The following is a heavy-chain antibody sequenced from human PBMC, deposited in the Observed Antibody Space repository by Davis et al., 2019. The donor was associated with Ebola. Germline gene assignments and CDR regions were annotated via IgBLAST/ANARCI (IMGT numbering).Heavy chain of an antibody. D-gene: IGHD3-22*01. J-gene: IGHJ4*02. V-gene: IGHV4-4*02. CDR1: GDSISSSNW. CDR3: ARDYYDSNGYLWYFEQ. CDR2: IYHSGSG. Sequence: MPGGSLRLSCAVSGDSISSSNWWSWVRQSSGKGLEWIGEIYHSGSGNYNPSLKSRVTMSVNKSKNHFSLKLTSVTAADTAVYYCARDYYDSNGYLWYFEQWGQGTLVTVSS.